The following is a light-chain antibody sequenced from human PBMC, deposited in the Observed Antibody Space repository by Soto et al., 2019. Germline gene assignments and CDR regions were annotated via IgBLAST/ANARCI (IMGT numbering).Light chain of an antibody. Sequence: QSALTQPASVSGSPGQSIIISCTGTSSDVGSYNLVSWYQQHPGKAPKLMIYEGSKRPSGVSNRFSGSKSGNTASLTISGLQAEDEADYYCCSYAGSSTWVFGGGTKLTVL. CDR3: CSYAGSSTWV. CDR2: EGS. J-gene: IGLJ3*02. V-gene: IGLV2-23*01. CDR1: SSDVGSYNL.